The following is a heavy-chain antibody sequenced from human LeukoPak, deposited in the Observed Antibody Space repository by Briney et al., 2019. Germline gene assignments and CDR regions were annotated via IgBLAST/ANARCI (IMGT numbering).Heavy chain of an antibody. Sequence: SGTLSLTCGVSGDSISSRNWWSWVRQPPGKGLEWIGEIYHSGGTNYSPSLKSRVTISVDKSKNQFSLRLNSVTAADTAVYYCAKTTVTANYYYYMDVWGKGTTITVSS. D-gene: IGHD4-17*01. V-gene: IGHV4-4*02. CDR1: GDSISSRNW. CDR3: AKTTVTANYYYYMDV. J-gene: IGHJ6*03. CDR2: IYHSGGT.